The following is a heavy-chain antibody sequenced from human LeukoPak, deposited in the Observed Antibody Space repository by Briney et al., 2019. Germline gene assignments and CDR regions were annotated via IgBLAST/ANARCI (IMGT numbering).Heavy chain of an antibody. CDR1: GGPFSDYY. V-gene: IGHV4-31*11. CDR3: ASERYCSSTSCYLPHSFYI. CDR2: IYYSGST. Sequence: SETLSLTCAVYGGPFSDYYWSWIRQHPGKGLEWIGYIYYSGSTYYNPSLKSRVTISVDTSKNQFSLKLSSVTAADTSVYYCASERYCSSTSCYLPHSFYIWGQGTMVNGSS. D-gene: IGHD2-2*01. J-gene: IGHJ3*02.